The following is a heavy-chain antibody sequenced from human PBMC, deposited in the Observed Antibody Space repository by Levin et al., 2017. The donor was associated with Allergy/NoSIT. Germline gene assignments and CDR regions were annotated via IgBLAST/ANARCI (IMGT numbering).Heavy chain of an antibody. D-gene: IGHD3-10*01. V-gene: IGHV3-30*18. Sequence: AGGSLRLSCIASGFTFSTYGMHWVRQAPGKGLEWVALISNDGSNKYYGDSVKGRFTISRDNSKNTLYLQVNSLRPEDTAVYYCAKGWFGDLFSFDYWGQGTLVTVSS. CDR1: GFTFSTYG. J-gene: IGHJ4*02. CDR2: ISNDGSNK. CDR3: AKGWFGDLFSFDY.